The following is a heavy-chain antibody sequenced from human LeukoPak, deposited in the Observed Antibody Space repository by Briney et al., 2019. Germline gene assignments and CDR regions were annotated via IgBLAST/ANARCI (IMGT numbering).Heavy chain of an antibody. CDR3: ARGQDDYSSFYTWFDP. D-gene: IGHD4-11*01. Sequence: SETLSLTCTVSGGSISNYYWSWIRQPPGKGLEWIGYIYNSGHTNYNPSLKSRLIISIDTSKNQFSLKLSSVTAADTAVYYCARGQDDYSSFYTWFDPWGQGTLVTVSS. J-gene: IGHJ5*02. CDR1: GGSISNYY. V-gene: IGHV4-59*12. CDR2: IYNSGHT.